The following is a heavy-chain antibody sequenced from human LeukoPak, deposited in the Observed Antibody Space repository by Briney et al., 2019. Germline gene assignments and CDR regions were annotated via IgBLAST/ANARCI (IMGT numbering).Heavy chain of an antibody. CDR1: SGSISSGDYY. Sequence: SETLSLTCTVSSGSISSGDYYWSWIRQPPGKGLEWIGYISSSGTTYYNPSLRSRITMSVDSSKSQLSLNLSSVTASDTAVYYCAGVGNGGYGGFDYWGQGTLVTVSS. D-gene: IGHD5-12*01. CDR2: ISSSGTT. V-gene: IGHV4-30-4*01. J-gene: IGHJ4*02. CDR3: AGVGNGGYGGFDY.